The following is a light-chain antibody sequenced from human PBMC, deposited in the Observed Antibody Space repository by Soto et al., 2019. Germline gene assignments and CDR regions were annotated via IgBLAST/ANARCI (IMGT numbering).Light chain of an antibody. CDR3: QVWDSASDHYV. CDR2: ADS. V-gene: IGLV3-21*02. CDR1: NIGSKT. Sequence: SYELTQPPSVSVAPGQTARLTCGGNNIGSKTVHWYQQKPGQAPVLVVYADSDRPSGIPERFSGSNSGNTATLTSSRVEAGDEADYYCQVWDSASDHYVFGTGTKLTVL. J-gene: IGLJ1*01.